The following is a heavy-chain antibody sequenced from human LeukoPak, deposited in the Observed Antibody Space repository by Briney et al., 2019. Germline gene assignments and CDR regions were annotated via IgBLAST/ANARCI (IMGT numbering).Heavy chain of an antibody. CDR1: GCSISSYY. CDR3: ARGDSGYDWVDY. CDR2: IYYSGST. Sequence: PSETLSLTCTVSGCSISSYYWSWIRQPPGKGLEWIGYIYYSGSTNYNPSLKSRVTISVDTSKNQFSLKLSSVTAADTAVYYCARGDSGYDWVDYWGQGTLVTVSS. D-gene: IGHD5-12*01. J-gene: IGHJ4*02. V-gene: IGHV4-59*01.